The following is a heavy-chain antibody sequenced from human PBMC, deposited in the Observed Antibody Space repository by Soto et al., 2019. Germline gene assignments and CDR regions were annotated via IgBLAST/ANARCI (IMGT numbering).Heavy chain of an antibody. CDR1: GYTFTSYA. Sequence: QVQLVQSGAEVKKPGASVKVSCKASGYTFTSYAMHWVRQAPGQRLEWMGWINAGNGNTKYSQKFQGRVTITRDTSASTAYMELGSLRSADTAVYYCARDYGSGSYSKTPKFDPWGQGTLVTVSS. CDR3: ARDYGSGSYSKTPKFDP. J-gene: IGHJ5*02. V-gene: IGHV1-3*01. D-gene: IGHD3-10*01. CDR2: INAGNGNT.